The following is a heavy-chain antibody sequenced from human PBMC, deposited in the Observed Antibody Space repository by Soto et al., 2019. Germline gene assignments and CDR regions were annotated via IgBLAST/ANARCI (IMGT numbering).Heavy chain of an antibody. CDR2: ISPYNGNT. D-gene: IGHD3-22*01. Sequence: ASVKVSCKTSGYTFVSYGISWVRQAPGQGLEWMGWISPYNGNTNFAQRFQGRVTLTTDTSTDIVYMDLGSLKSDDTAVYYCARDRYFFDSSGYYDHWGQGTLVTVSS. CDR1: GYTFVSYG. CDR3: ARDRYFFDSSGYYDH. J-gene: IGHJ5*02. V-gene: IGHV1-18*04.